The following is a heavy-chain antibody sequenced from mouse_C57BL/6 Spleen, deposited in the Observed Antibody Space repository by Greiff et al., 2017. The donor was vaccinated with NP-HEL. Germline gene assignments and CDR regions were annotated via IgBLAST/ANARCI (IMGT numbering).Heavy chain of an antibody. CDR3: ARLRDYYAMDY. CDR1: GFTFSDYG. J-gene: IGHJ4*01. Sequence: EVHLVESGGGLVKPGGSLKLSCAASGFTFSDYGMHWVRQAPEKGLEWVAYISSGSSTIYYADTVKGRFTISRDNAKNTLFLQMTRLRSEDTAMYYCARLRDYYAMDYWGQGTSVTVSS. D-gene: IGHD1-1*01. V-gene: IGHV5-17*01. CDR2: ISSGSSTI.